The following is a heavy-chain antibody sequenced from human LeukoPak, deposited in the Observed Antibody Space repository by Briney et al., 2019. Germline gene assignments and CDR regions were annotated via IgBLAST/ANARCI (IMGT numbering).Heavy chain of an antibody. D-gene: IGHD5-24*01. J-gene: IGHJ6*02. CDR3: ARVRGGFDYYYGMDV. V-gene: IGHV3-48*02. CDR1: GFHFSNYS. CDR2: ISSSSSTI. Sequence: GALRLSCAGSGFHFSNYSMDWVRPASREGVEGGSYISSSSSTIYYADSVKGRFTISRDNAKNSLYLQMNSLRDEDTAVYYCARVRGGFDYYYGMDVWGQGTTVTVSS.